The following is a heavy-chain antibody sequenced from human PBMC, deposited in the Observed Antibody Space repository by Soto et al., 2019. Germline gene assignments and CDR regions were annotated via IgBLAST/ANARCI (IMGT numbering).Heavy chain of an antibody. Sequence: SGPTLVKPTQTLTLTCTFSGFSLSTSGVGVGWIRQPPGKALEWLALIYWNDDKHYSTSLKSRLTITKDTSKNQVVLTMTNMDPVDTATYYCAHSVTMVRGVIITDAFDIWGQGTMVTVSS. D-gene: IGHD3-10*01. V-gene: IGHV2-5*01. CDR3: AHSVTMVRGVIITDAFDI. CDR2: IYWNDDK. J-gene: IGHJ3*02. CDR1: GFSLSTSGVG.